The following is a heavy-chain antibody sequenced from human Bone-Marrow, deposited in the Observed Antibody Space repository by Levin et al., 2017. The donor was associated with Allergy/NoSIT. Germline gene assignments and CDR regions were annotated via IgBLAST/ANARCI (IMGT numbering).Heavy chain of an antibody. CDR3: AREETWLDY. Sequence: GESLKISCRASGFSFGDYPMSWVRQAPGKGLEWVGLVRSKAYGETTEYAASVRGRFTISRDDSKSIAYLQMNSLKTEDTALYYCAREETWLDYWGQGTLVTVSS. D-gene: IGHD5-24*01. J-gene: IGHJ4*02. CDR1: GFSFGDYP. CDR2: VRSKAYGETT. V-gene: IGHV3-49*04.